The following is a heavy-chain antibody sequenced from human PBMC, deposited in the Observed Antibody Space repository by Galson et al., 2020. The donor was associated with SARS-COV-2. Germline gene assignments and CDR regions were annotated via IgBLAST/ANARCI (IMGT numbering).Heavy chain of an antibody. J-gene: IGHJ6*02. D-gene: IGHD3-22*01. CDR2: ISYSGRT. CDR3: ARTPPRNSGYYHYGLDV. V-gene: IGHV4-31*03. CDR1: GDPLSSGAYY. Sequence: SETLSLTRSLAGDPLSSGAYYWSWIRPHPWTGLEWIGHISYSGRTYYSPPRKIRVTISADTSTNHFPLELSSVTAADTAVYYCARTPPRNSGYYHYGLDVWGRGTTVTVSS.